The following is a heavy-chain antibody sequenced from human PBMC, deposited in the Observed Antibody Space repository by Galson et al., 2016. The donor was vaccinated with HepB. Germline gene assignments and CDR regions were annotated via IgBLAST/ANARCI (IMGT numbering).Heavy chain of an antibody. CDR1: GYSFTSYW. Sequence: QSGAEVKKPGESLRISCKTSGYSFTSYWISWVRQMPGNGLEWMGRIDPSGPYTTSSPSFRGHVTISVHKSTSTAYLEFTSLKSSDNAMHYCARHCSGGSCYHPDYWGQGTLVTVSS. CDR3: ARHCSGGSCYHPDY. D-gene: IGHD2-15*01. V-gene: IGHV5-10-1*01. J-gene: IGHJ4*02. CDR2: IDPSGPYT.